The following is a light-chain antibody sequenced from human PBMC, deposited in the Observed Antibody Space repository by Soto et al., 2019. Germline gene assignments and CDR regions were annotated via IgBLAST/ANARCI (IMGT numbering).Light chain of an antibody. CDR2: EVS. Sequence: QSVLTQPASVSGSPGQSITISCTGTTSDVGGYNYVSWYQHHPGKAPKLMIYEVSNRPSGVSNRFSGSKSGNMASLTISGLQAEDEADYYCSSFSSTTNLLFGGGTKVTVL. CDR3: SSFSSTTNLL. V-gene: IGLV2-14*01. J-gene: IGLJ2*01. CDR1: TSDVGGYNY.